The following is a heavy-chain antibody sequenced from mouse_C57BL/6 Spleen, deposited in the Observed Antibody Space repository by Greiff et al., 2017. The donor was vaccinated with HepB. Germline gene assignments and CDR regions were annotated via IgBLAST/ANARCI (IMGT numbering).Heavy chain of an antibody. D-gene: IGHD2-3*01. J-gene: IGHJ3*01. Sequence: EVKLVESGPGLAKPSQTLSLTCSVTGYSITSDYWNWIRQFPGNKLEYMGYISYSGSTYYNPSLKSRISITRDTSKNQYYLQLNSVTTEDTATYYCARRNDGYPAGFADWGQGTLVTVSA. V-gene: IGHV3-8*01. CDR3: ARRNDGYPAGFAD. CDR2: ISYSGST. CDR1: GYSITSDY.